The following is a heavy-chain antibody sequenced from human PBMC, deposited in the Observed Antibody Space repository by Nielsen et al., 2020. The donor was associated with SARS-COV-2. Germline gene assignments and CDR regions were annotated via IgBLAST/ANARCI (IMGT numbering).Heavy chain of an antibody. V-gene: IGHV4-61*01. J-gene: IGHJ3*02. Sequence: SETLSLTCSVTGDYIRSDNYYWGWIRQPPGKGLEWIGYIYYSGSTNYNPSLKSRVTISVDTSKNQFSLKLSSVTAADTAVYYCARVSYYYDSSGYYGDAFDIWGQGTMVTVSS. CDR2: IYYSGST. CDR3: ARVSYYYDSSGYYGDAFDI. CDR1: GDYIRSDNYY. D-gene: IGHD3-22*01.